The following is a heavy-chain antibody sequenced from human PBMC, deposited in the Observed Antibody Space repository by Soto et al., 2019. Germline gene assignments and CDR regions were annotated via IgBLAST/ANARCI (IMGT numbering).Heavy chain of an antibody. D-gene: IGHD5-12*01. CDR2: ISSSSSYI. V-gene: IGHV3-21*01. CDR3: ARSSGDGYNADVDY. J-gene: IGHJ4*02. Sequence: GGSLRLSCAASGFTFSSYSMNWVRQAPGKGLEWVSSISSSSSYIYYADSVKGRFTISRDNAKNSLYLQMNSLRAEDTAVYYCARSSGDGYNADVDYWGQGTLVTVSS. CDR1: GFTFSSYS.